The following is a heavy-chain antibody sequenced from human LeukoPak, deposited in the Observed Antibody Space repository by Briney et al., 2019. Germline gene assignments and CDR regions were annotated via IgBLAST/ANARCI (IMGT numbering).Heavy chain of an antibody. CDR2: IYSGGST. V-gene: IGHV3-66*02. CDR3: ARAVSGWYFDY. Sequence: GGSLRLSCAASGFTVSSNYMSWVRQAPGKGLEWVSVIYSGGSTYYADSVKGRFTISRDNSKNTLYLQMNSLRAEDTAVYYCARAVSGWYFDYWGQGTLVNVSS. CDR1: GFTVSSNY. D-gene: IGHD6-19*01. J-gene: IGHJ4*02.